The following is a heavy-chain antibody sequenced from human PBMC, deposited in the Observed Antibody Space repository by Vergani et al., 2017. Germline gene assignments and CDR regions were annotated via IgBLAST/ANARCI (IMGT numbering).Heavy chain of an antibody. Sequence: QVQLVESGGGVVQPGRSLRLSCAASGFTFSSYGMHWVRQAPGKGLEWVAVIWYDGSNKYYADSVKGRFTISRDNAKKSLYLQMNSLRDEDTAVYYCARGGTMIVPVNAFDIGGQGTMVTVFS. V-gene: IGHV3-33*01. J-gene: IGHJ3*02. CDR1: GFTFSSYG. CDR3: ARGGTMIVPVNAFDI. D-gene: IGHD3-22*01. CDR2: IWYDGSNK.